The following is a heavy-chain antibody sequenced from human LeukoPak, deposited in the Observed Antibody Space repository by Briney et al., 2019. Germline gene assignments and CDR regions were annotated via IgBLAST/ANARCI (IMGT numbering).Heavy chain of an antibody. CDR2: ISSSSSYI. CDR3: ARGPPIYCSGGSCYYSY. J-gene: IGHJ4*02. CDR1: GFTFSSYS. Sequence: PGGSLRLSCAASGFTFSSYSMNWVRQAPGKGLEWVSSISSSSSYIYYADSVKGRFTISRDNAKNSLYLQMNSLRAEDTALYYCARGPPIYCSGGSCYYSYWGQGTLVTVSS. V-gene: IGHV3-21*04. D-gene: IGHD2-15*01.